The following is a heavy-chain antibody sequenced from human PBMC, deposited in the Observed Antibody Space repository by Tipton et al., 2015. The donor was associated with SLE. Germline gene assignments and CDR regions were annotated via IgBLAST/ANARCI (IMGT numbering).Heavy chain of an antibody. Sequence: TLSLTCAVSGGSISSGGYSWSWSRQPPGKGLEWIGYIYHSGSTNYNPSLKIRVTISVDTSKNQFSLKLSSVTAADTAVYYCAREGVPRTRGFDYWGQGTLVTVSP. V-gene: IGHV4-30-2*01. CDR1: GGSISSGGYS. J-gene: IGHJ4*02. D-gene: IGHD1-1*01. CDR2: IYHSGST. CDR3: AREGVPRTRGFDY.